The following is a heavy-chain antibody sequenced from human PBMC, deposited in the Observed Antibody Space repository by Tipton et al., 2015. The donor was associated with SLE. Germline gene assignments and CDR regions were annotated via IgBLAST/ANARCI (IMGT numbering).Heavy chain of an antibody. CDR1: GASLGSHH. J-gene: IGHJ3*02. CDR2: MSSSGGA. CDR3: ATRSDYYDSSGYPLAFDI. V-gene: IGHV4-59*11. D-gene: IGHD3-22*01. Sequence: TLSLTCTVSGASLGSHHWSWIRQPPGKGLEWVGYMSSSGGANYNPSLKSRVSISLDTSKNQFSLRLSSVTAADTAVYYCATRSDYYDSSGYPLAFDIWGQGTMVTVSS.